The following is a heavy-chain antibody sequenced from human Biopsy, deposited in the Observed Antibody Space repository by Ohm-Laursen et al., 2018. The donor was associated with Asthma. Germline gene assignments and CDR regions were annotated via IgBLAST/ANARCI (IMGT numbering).Heavy chain of an antibody. CDR1: GFDFSDYT. Sequence: SLRLSCSAPGFDFSDYTMNWVRQAPGKGLEWVSSISSLSRYKYYSDSLRGRATISRDNAKSSLHLQMSSLRAEDTAVYFCARDFTIGSGSPFHFWGPGTLVTVSS. CDR3: ARDFTIGSGSPFHF. J-gene: IGHJ4*01. D-gene: IGHD3-10*01. V-gene: IGHV3-21*01. CDR2: ISSLSRYK.